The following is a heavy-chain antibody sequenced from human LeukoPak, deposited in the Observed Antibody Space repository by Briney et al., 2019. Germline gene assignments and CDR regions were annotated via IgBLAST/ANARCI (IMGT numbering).Heavy chain of an antibody. J-gene: IGHJ4*02. CDR1: GFTFDDYG. Sequence: GGSLRLSCAASGFTFDDYGMSWVRQAPGKGLEWVSGINWNGGSTGYADSVKGRFTISRDNAKNSLYLQMNSLRAEDTALYYCAREYLKYYDFWSGYTYWGRGTLVTVSS. D-gene: IGHD3-3*01. CDR2: INWNGGST. V-gene: IGHV3-20*04. CDR3: AREYLKYYDFWSGYTY.